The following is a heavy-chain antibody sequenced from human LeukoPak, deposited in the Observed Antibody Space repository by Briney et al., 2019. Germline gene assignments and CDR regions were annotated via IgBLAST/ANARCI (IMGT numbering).Heavy chain of an antibody. D-gene: IGHD1-1*01. V-gene: IGHV1-69*13. Sequence: SVKVSFKASGGTFSSYAINWVRQAPGQGLEWMGGIIPIFGSAKYAQRFQGRVTITADESTSTAYMELSSLRSEDTAVYYCARDQLELTAGYAFDVWSQGTMVTVSS. CDR3: ARDQLELTAGYAFDV. CDR1: GGTFSSYA. J-gene: IGHJ3*01. CDR2: IIPIFGSA.